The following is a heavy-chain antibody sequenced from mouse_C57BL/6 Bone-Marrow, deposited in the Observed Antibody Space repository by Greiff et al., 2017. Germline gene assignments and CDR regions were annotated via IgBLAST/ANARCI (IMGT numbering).Heavy chain of an antibody. CDR3: ARGGGYDVRYFDD. V-gene: IGHV1-55*01. CDR2: IYPGSGST. D-gene: IGHD2-2*01. J-gene: IGHJ2*01. Sequence: QVQLQQPGAELVKPGASVKMSCKASGYTFTSYWITWVKQRPGQGLAWIGDIYPGSGSTNYNEKFKSKGTLTVDTSSSTAYMQLSSLTSEDSAVYYCARGGGYDVRYFDDWGQCTTLTVSS. CDR1: GYTFTSYW.